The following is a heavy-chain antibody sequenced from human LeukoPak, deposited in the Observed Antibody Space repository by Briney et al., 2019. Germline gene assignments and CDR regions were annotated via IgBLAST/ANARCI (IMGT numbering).Heavy chain of an antibody. V-gene: IGHV3-7*04. CDR3: ARVNSYAMRY. J-gene: IGHJ4*02. Sequence: PGGSLRLSCAGSGFTFSSYWMSWVRQAPGKGLEWVANIKPDGSEKGYVDSVKGRFTISRDNAENSLYLQMNSLRAEDTAVYYCARVNSYAMRYWGQGTPVTVSS. CDR2: IKPDGSEK. CDR1: GFTFSSYW. D-gene: IGHD5-18*01.